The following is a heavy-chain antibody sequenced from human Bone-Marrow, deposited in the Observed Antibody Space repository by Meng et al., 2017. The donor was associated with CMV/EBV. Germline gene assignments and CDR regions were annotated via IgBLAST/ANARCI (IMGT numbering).Heavy chain of an antibody. J-gene: IGHJ6*02. V-gene: IGHV1-18*01. CDR1: GYTFNNYG. Sequence: ASVKVSCKASGYTFNNYGVTWVRQAPGQGLEWMGWISAYNDNTNYAQKLQGRVTMTTDTSTSTAYMELRSLRSDDTAVYYCAREEYEYGDYGMEVWGQGTTVTVSS. CDR2: ISAYNDNT. D-gene: IGHD4-17*01. CDR3: AREEYEYGDYGMEV.